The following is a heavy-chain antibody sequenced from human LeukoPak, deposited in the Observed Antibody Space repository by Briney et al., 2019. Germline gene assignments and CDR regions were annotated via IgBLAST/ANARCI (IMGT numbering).Heavy chain of an antibody. J-gene: IGHJ6*03. V-gene: IGHV4-61*02. Sequence: PSGTLSLTCTVSGGSISSGSYYWSWIRQPAGKGLEWIGRIYTSGSTNYNPSLKSRVTILVDTSKNQFSLKLSSVTAADTAVYYCARDSIGGGTGYYYYMDVWGKGTTVTISS. CDR3: ARDSIGGGTGYYYYMDV. D-gene: IGHD2-15*01. CDR1: GGSISSGSYY. CDR2: IYTSGST.